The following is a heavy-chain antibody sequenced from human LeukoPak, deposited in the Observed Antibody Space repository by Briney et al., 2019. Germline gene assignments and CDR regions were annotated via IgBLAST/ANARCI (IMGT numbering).Heavy chain of an antibody. J-gene: IGHJ3*02. V-gene: IGHV3-21*01. Sequence: GGSLRLSCAASGFTFSSYSMNWVRQTPGKGLEWVSSIGSSSSHIYYADLVKGRFTISRDNAKNSLYLQMNSLRAEDTAVYYCARLGSGGTREDTFDIWGQGTMVTVSS. D-gene: IGHD1-26*01. CDR3: ARLGSGGTREDTFDI. CDR1: GFTFSSYS. CDR2: IGSSSSHI.